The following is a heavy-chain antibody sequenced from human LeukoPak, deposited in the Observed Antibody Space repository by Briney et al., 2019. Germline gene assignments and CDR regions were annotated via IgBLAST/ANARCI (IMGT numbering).Heavy chain of an antibody. CDR3: ARMRYSSGWYSGWFDP. D-gene: IGHD6-19*01. Sequence: SETLSLTCTVSGDSINSSNYYWAWIRQPPGKGLKWIGSIYYSGTTYYNPSLKRRVTISVDTSKKFSLKLSSVTAVDTAVYYCARMRYSSGWYSGWFDPWGQGTLVTVSS. CDR1: GDSINSSNYY. J-gene: IGHJ5*02. V-gene: IGHV4-39*01. CDR2: IYYSGTT.